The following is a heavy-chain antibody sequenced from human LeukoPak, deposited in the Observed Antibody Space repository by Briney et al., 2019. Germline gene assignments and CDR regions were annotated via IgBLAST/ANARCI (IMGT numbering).Heavy chain of an antibody. D-gene: IGHD3-22*01. CDR1: GYTFTGYY. V-gene: IGHV1-2*02. J-gene: IGHJ3*02. CDR3: ASLYYDSSAFNI. Sequence: ASVKVSCKASGYTFTGYYMHWVRQAPGQGLEWMGWIYPNSGGTNYAQTFQGRVTMTRDTSVSTAYMELSRLRSDDTALYYCASLYYDSSAFNIWGQGTMVTVSS. CDR2: IYPNSGGT.